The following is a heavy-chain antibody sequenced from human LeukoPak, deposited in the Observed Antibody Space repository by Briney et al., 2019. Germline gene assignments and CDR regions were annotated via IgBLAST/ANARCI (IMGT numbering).Heavy chain of an antibody. D-gene: IGHD4-17*01. J-gene: IGHJ3*02. CDR2: ISSDGSNK. CDR1: AFTFSSYA. Sequence: AGSLRLSCAPSAFTFSSYAMHWVRQAPGKWLEWVAVISSDGSNKYYADSVKGRFTISRDNSKNTLDLQMNSLRAEDTAVYYCARDRAYGDYRDAFDIWGQGTMVSVSS. CDR3: ARDRAYGDYRDAFDI. V-gene: IGHV3-30*04.